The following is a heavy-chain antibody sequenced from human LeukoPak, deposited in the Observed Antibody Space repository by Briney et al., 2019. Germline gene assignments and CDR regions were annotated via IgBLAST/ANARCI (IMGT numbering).Heavy chain of an antibody. Sequence: GGSLRLSCAASGFVFSSYAMHWVRQAPGKGLEYISLISSQGGTTYYANSVKGRFTISRDNSKNTLYLQMGNLRNEDMAVYYCARAEGYSFPFDFWGQGTLVTVSS. CDR1: GFVFSSYA. J-gene: IGHJ4*02. D-gene: IGHD5-18*01. V-gene: IGHV3-64*01. CDR3: ARAEGYSFPFDF. CDR2: ISSQGGTT.